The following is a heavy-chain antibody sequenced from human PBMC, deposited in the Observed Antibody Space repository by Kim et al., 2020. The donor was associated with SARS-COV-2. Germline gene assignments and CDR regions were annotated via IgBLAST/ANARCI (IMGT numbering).Heavy chain of an antibody. CDR1: GGTFSSYA. J-gene: IGHJ4*02. CDR3: ARGGVFSYGSGNFDY. V-gene: IGHV1-69*04. D-gene: IGHD3-10*01. Sequence: SVKVSCKASGGTFSSYAISWVRQAPGQGLEWMGRIIPILGIANYAQKFQGRVTITADKSTSTAYMELSSLRSEDTAMYYCARGGVFSYGSGNFDYWGQGTLVTVSS. CDR2: IIPILGIA.